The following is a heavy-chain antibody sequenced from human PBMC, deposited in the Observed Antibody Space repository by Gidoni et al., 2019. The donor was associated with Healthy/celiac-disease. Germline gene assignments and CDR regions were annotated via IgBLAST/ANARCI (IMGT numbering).Heavy chain of an antibody. J-gene: IGHJ6*02. CDR1: GFSCSSYE. Sequence: EVQLVESGGGLVQPGGSLRPSGAASGFSCSSYEMNWVRQAPGKGLGWVSYISSSGSTIYYADSVKGRFTISRDNAKNSLYLQMNSRRAEDTAVYYCAGGYGSSCAYYGMDVWGQGTTVTVSS. D-gene: IGHD6-13*01. CDR3: AGGYGSSCAYYGMDV. CDR2: ISSSGSTI. V-gene: IGHV3-48*03.